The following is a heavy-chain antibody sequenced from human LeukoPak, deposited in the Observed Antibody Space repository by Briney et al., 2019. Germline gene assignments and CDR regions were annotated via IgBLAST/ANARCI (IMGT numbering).Heavy chain of an antibody. CDR1: GGSVSSSIYY. J-gene: IGHJ4*02. CDR3: ASRNDILTGYVFDF. V-gene: IGHV4-39*01. CDR2: IYYSGST. Sequence: SETLSLTCTVSGGSVSSSIYYWGWIRQPPGKGLEWIGSIYYSGSTSYNPSLKSRVTISGDTSKNQFSLKLTSVTAADTAVYYCASRNDILTGYVFDFWGQGTLVTVSS. D-gene: IGHD3-9*01.